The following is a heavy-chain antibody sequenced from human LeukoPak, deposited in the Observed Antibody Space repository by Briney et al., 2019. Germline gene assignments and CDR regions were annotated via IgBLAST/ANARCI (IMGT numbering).Heavy chain of an antibody. CDR3: ARDHKPDYGDYELYMDV. CDR1: GGSISSYY. D-gene: IGHD4-17*01. CDR2: IYTSGST. J-gene: IGHJ6*03. Sequence: SETLSLTCTVSGGSISSYYWSWIRQPAGKGLEWIGRIYTSGSTNYNPPLKSRVTMSVDTSKNQFSLKLSSVTAADTAVYYCARDHKPDYGDYELYMDVWGKGTTVTVSS. V-gene: IGHV4-4*07.